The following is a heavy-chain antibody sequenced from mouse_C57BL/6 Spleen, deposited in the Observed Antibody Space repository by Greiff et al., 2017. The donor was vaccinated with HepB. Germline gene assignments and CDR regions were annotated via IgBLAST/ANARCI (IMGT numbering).Heavy chain of an antibody. CDR3: ARRGYGSSSWYFDV. CDR2: IDPSDSET. V-gene: IGHV1-52*01. D-gene: IGHD1-1*01. J-gene: IGHJ1*03. CDR1: GYTFTSYW. Sequence: QVHVKQPGAELVRPGSSVKLSCKASGYTFTSYWMHWVKQRPIQGLEWIGNIDPSDSETHYNQKFKDKATLTVDKSSSTAYMQLSSLTSEDSAVYYCARRGYGSSSWYFDVWGTGPTVTVSS.